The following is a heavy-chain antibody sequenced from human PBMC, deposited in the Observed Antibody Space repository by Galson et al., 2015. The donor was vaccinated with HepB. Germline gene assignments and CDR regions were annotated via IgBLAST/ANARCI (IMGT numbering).Heavy chain of an antibody. CDR3: ARGCGAREHISSIVVVPAARTYFDY. Sequence: SVKVSCKASGYTFTSYYMHWVRQAPGQGLEWMGIINPSGGSTSYAQKFQGRVTMTRDTSTSTVYMELSSLGSEDTAVYYCARGCGAREHISSIVVVPAARTYFDYWGQGTLVTVSS. V-gene: IGHV1-46*01. CDR2: INPSGGST. J-gene: IGHJ4*02. CDR1: GYTFTSYY. D-gene: IGHD2-2*01.